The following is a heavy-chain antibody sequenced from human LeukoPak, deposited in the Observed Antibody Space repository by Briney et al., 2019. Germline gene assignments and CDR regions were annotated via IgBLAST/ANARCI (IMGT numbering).Heavy chain of an antibody. Sequence: ASVKVSCKASGYTFTSYGISWVRQAPGQGLEWMGWISAYNGNTNYAQKLQGRVTMTTDTSTSTAYMELRSLRSDDTAVYYCARDLVRLGELSTQWGWYYYGMDVWGQGTTVTVSS. CDR1: GYTFTSYG. CDR2: ISAYNGNT. D-gene: IGHD3-16*02. J-gene: IGHJ6*02. V-gene: IGHV1-18*01. CDR3: ARDLVRLGELSTQWGWYYYGMDV.